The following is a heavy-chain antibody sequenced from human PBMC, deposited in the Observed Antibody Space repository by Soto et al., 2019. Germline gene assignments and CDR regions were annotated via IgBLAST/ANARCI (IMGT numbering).Heavy chain of an antibody. D-gene: IGHD2-15*01. J-gene: IGHJ6*02. V-gene: IGHV4-31*03. CDR3: ASLGYCSGGSCSRYYYYYGMDV. CDR2: IYYSGST. CDR1: GGSISSGGYY. Sequence: SETLSLTCTVSGGSISSGGYYWSWIRKHPGKGLEWIGYIYYSGSTYYNPSLKSRVTISVDTSKNQFSLKLSSVTAADTAVYYCASLGYCSGGSCSRYYYYYGMDVWGQGTTVTVSS.